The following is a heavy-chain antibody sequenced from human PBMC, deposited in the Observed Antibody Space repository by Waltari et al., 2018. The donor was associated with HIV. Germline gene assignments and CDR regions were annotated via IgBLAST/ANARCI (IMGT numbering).Heavy chain of an antibody. Sequence: QVQLQQWGAGSLKPSETLSLTCAVHGGSFSDYYWSWIRQPPGKGLEGIGEINHSGSTNYNPSLNSRVTISVDTSKNQFSLKLSSVTAADTAVYYCARGGNYYRSGSYYKLDYWGQGTLVTVSS. CDR3: ARGGNYYRSGSYYKLDY. CDR1: GGSFSDYY. CDR2: INHSGST. D-gene: IGHD3-10*01. V-gene: IGHV4-34*01. J-gene: IGHJ4*02.